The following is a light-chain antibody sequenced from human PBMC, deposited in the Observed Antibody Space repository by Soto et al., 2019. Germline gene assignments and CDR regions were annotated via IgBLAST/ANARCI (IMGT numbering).Light chain of an antibody. CDR1: QSVGSY. CDR3: QQRSNWPPLT. J-gene: IGKJ4*01. Sequence: EIVLTQSPATLSLSPGDRATLSCRASQSVGSYLAWYQQKPGQTPRLLIYDASNRATGIPARFSGSGSGTDFTLPISSLEPEDFAIYYCQQRSNWPPLTFGGGTKVEIK. CDR2: DAS. V-gene: IGKV3-11*01.